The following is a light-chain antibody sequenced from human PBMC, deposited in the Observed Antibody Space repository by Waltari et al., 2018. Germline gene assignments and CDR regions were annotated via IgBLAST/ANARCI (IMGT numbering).Light chain of an antibody. J-gene: IGKJ1*01. CDR2: AAS. CDR1: QRISRY. V-gene: IGKV3-20*01. Sequence: IMLTQSPGTLSLSPGERATLSCRASQRISRYLAWYQQKPGQAPGLLIYAASTRATGITDRFSGSGSGTDFSLTISGLEPEDSAVYYCQHHFRLPATFGQGTKVEIK. CDR3: QHHFRLPAT.